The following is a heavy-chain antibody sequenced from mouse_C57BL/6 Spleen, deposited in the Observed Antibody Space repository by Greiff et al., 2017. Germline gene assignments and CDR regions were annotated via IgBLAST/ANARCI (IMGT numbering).Heavy chain of an antibody. CDR2: ISSGGDYI. CDR3: TRDGIEDFDY. Sequence: EVQGVESGEGLVKPGGSLKLSCAASGFTFSSYAMSWVRQTPEKRLEWVAYISSGGDYIYYADTVKGRFTISRDNARNTLYLQMSGLKSEDTAMYYCTRDGIEDFDYWGQGTTLTVSS. V-gene: IGHV5-9-1*02. CDR1: GFTFSSYA. J-gene: IGHJ2*01. D-gene: IGHD2-1*01.